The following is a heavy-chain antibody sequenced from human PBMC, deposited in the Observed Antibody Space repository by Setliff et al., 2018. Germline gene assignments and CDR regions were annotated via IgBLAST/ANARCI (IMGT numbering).Heavy chain of an antibody. Sequence: GASVKVSCKASGYTFTDFGVSWVRQAPGQGLEWVGWISPHNGNTYYAPKFQGTVLMTADTSTTTAYLELRSLRSDDTAVYYCSRLVRFCTRIVCQRLLGDDYWGQGALVTVSS. J-gene: IGHJ4*02. CDR3: SRLVRFCTRIVCQRLLGDDY. D-gene: IGHD3-10*01. CDR1: GYTFTDFG. CDR2: ISPHNGNT. V-gene: IGHV1-18*01.